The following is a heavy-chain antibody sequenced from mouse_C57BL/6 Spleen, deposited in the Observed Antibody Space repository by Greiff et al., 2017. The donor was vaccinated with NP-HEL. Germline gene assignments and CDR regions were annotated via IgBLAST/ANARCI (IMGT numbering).Heavy chain of an antibody. V-gene: IGHV1-63*01. CDR3: AISDYDYDGRFDY. CDR1: GYTFTNYW. D-gene: IGHD2-4*01. Sequence: QVQLKQSGAELVRPGTSVKMSCKASGYTFTNYWIGWAKQRPGHGLEWIGDIYPGGGYTNYNEKFKGKATLTADKSSSTAYMQFSSLTSEDSAIYYCAISDYDYDGRFDYWGQGTTLTVSS. CDR2: IYPGGGYT. J-gene: IGHJ2*01.